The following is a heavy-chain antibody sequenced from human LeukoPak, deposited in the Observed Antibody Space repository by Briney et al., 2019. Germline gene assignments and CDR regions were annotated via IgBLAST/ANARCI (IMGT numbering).Heavy chain of an antibody. V-gene: IGHV3-23*01. D-gene: IGHD3-16*01. CDR1: GFTFSSYA. J-gene: IGHJ5*02. CDR3: ARGERRLFDP. Sequence: GGSLRLSCAASGFTFSSYAMSWVRQAPGKGLEWVSAISGSGGSTYYADSVKGRFTISRDNAKNSLYLQMNSLRAEDTAVYYCARGERRLFDPWAREPWSPSPQ. CDR2: ISGSGGST.